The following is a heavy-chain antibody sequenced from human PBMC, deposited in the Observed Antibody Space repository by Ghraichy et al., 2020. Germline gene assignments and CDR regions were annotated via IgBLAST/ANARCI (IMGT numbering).Heavy chain of an antibody. V-gene: IGHV3-23*01. D-gene: IGHD4-17*01. CDR2: ISGSGGST. CDR1: GFTFSSYA. Sequence: GGSLRLSCAASGFTFSSYAMSWVRQAPGKGLEWVSAISGSGGSTYYADSVKGRFTISRDNSKNTLYLQMNSLRAEDTAVYYCAKDTMERGYGDYQFDAFDIWGQGTMVTVSS. J-gene: IGHJ3*02. CDR3: AKDTMERGYGDYQFDAFDI.